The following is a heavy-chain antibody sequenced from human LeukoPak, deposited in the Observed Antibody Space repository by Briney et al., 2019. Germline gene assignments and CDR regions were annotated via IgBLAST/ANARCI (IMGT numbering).Heavy chain of an antibody. CDR3: AKEIPPYCSSTSCCKGFDY. V-gene: IGHV3-30*02. D-gene: IGHD2-2*01. Sequence: GGSLRLSCAASGFTFSSYGMHWVRQAPGKGLEWVAFIRYDGSNKYYADSVKGRFTISRDNSKNTLYLQMNSLRAEDTAVYYCAKEIPPYCSSTSCCKGFDYWGQGTLVTVSS. CDR2: IRYDGSNK. J-gene: IGHJ4*02. CDR1: GFTFSSYG.